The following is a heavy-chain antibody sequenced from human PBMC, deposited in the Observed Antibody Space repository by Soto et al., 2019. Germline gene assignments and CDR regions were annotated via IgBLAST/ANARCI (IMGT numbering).Heavy chain of an antibody. J-gene: IGHJ5*02. D-gene: IGHD4-17*01. CDR3: ARAYGGEENWFDP. Sequence: QVQLVESGGGVVQPGRSLRLSCAASGFTFSSYAMHWVRQAPGKGLEWVAVISYDGSNKYYADSVKGRFTISRDNSKNTLYLQMNSLRAEDTAVYYCARAYGGEENWFDPWCQGTLVTVSS. CDR1: GFTFSSYA. CDR2: ISYDGSNK. V-gene: IGHV3-30-3*01.